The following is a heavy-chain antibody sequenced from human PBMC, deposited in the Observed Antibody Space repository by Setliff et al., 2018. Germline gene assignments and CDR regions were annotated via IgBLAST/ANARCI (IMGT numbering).Heavy chain of an antibody. J-gene: IGHJ4*02. CDR3: FGAGTCSY. Sequence: GESLKISCAASGFTFNTFWMTWVRQAPGRGLEWVANINQEGSGRYYVDSVKGRFTISRDNAKNSLSLQMNNLRTEDTAVYYCFGAGTCSYWGQGTLVTVSS. CDR2: INQEGSGR. D-gene: IGHD3-10*01. V-gene: IGHV3-7*01. CDR1: GFTFNTFW.